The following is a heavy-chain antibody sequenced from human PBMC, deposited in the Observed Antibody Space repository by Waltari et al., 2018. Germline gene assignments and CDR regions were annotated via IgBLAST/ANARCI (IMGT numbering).Heavy chain of an antibody. Sequence: QVQLQQWGAGLLKPSETLSLTCAVYGGSFSGYYWSWIRQPPGKGLEWIGESNHNGNTNDDPYLKSRVTISVDTSKNQFSLKLSSVTAADTAVYYCASLGLSSSWYVGQFDYWGQGTLVTVSS. CDR1: GGSFSGYY. CDR2: SNHNGNT. CDR3: ASLGLSSSWYVGQFDY. D-gene: IGHD6-13*01. J-gene: IGHJ4*02. V-gene: IGHV4-34*01.